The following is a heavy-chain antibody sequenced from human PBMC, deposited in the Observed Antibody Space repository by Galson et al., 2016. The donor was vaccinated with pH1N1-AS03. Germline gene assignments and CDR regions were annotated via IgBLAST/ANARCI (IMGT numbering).Heavy chain of an antibody. J-gene: IGHJ6*02. V-gene: IGHV1-18*01. Sequence: CKASGYTFTSYGITWVRQAPGQGLEWMGWISAYNGNTKYAQKFPGRVTMTTDTSTSTAYMELRSLRSDDTAVYYCAKVGGEGYNWYFYGMDVWGQGTTVTVSS. D-gene: IGHD5-24*01. CDR1: GYTFTSYG. CDR2: ISAYNGNT. CDR3: AKVGGEGYNWYFYGMDV.